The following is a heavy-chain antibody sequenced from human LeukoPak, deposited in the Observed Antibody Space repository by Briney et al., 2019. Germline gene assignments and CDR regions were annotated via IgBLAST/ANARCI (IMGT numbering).Heavy chain of an antibody. D-gene: IGHD3-22*01. V-gene: IGHV3-48*01. CDR2: ISSSSSTI. CDR3: ARVRVGYYYDSSGYPDY. J-gene: IGHJ4*02. CDR1: GFTFSSYS. Sequence: PGGSLRLSCAASGFTFSSYSMNWVRQAPGKGLEWVSYISSSSSTIYYADSVKGRFTISRDNSKNTLYLQMNSLRAEDTAVYYCARVRVGYYYDSSGYPDYWGQGTLVTVSS.